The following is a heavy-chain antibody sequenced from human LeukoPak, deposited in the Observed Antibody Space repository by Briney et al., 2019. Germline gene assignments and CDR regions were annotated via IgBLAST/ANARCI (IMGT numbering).Heavy chain of an antibody. V-gene: IGHV4-59*01. Sequence: SETLSLTCSVSGGSLSPYYWNWIRQSPGKGLEWIGHIYYTGGTIYNPFLKSRVTMSLDTSKNQFSLNLNSVTAADTAVYYCARDPRPNSNNWYDTGGQGTLVTVSP. CDR3: ARDPRPNSNNWYDT. D-gene: IGHD6-13*01. CDR2: IYYTGGT. J-gene: IGHJ5*02. CDR1: GGSLSPYY.